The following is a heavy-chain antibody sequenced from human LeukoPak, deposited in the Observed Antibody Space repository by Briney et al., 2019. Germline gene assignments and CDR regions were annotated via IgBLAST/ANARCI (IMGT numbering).Heavy chain of an antibody. V-gene: IGHV3-11*01. CDR3: ARDQYGSGNYYNWGGIEH. CDR1: GFTFRDYY. CDR2: ISSTGSTI. J-gene: IGHJ1*01. D-gene: IGHD3-10*01. Sequence: KAGGSLRLSCAASGFTFRDYYMSWIRQAPGKGLEWVSHISSTGSTIFYADSVKGRFTISRDNSKNTLYLQMNSLRAEDTAVYYCARDQYGSGNYYNWGGIEHWGQGILVTVSP.